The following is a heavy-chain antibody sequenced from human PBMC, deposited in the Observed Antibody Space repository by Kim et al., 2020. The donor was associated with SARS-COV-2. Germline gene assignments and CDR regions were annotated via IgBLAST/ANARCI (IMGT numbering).Heavy chain of an antibody. CDR3: ARESSGSRFYYYYYGMDV. V-gene: IGHV4-61*02. CDR2: IYTSGST. Sequence: SETLSLTCTVSGGSISSGSYYWSWIRQPAGKGLEWIGRIYTSGSTNYNPSLKSRVTISVDTSKNQFSLKLSSVTAADTAVYYCARESSGSRFYYYYYGMDVWGQGTTVTVSS. J-gene: IGHJ6*02. CDR1: GGSISSGSYY. D-gene: IGHD1-26*01.